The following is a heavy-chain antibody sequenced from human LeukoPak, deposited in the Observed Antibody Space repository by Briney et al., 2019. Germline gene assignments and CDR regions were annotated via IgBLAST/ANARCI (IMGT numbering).Heavy chain of an antibody. CDR1: GYTSTSYG. D-gene: IGHD6-19*01. J-gene: IGHJ4*02. CDR2: ISAYNGNT. V-gene: IGHV1-18*01. CDR3: ARGDSSGWYRTAFDY. Sequence: ASVKVSCKASGYTSTSYGISWVRQAPGQGLEWMGWISAYNGNTNYAQKLQGRVTMTTDTSTSTAYMELRSLRSDDTAVYYCARGDSSGWYRTAFDYWGQGTLVTVSS.